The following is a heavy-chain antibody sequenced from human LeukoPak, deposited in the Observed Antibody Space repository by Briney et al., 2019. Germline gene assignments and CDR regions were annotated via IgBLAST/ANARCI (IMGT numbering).Heavy chain of an antibody. CDR2: ISYDGSNK. Sequence: PGRSLRLSCAASGFTFSSYAMHWVRQAPGKGLEWVAVISYDGSNKYYADSVKGRFTISRDNSKNTLYLQMNSLRAEDTAVYYCAKDHGELPFHWGQGTLVTVSS. J-gene: IGHJ4*02. CDR3: AKDHGELPFH. D-gene: IGHD1-26*01. CDR1: GFTFSSYA. V-gene: IGHV3-30*04.